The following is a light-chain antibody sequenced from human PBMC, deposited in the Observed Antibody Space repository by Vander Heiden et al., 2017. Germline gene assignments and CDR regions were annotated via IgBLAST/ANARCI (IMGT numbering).Light chain of an antibody. J-gene: IGLJ3*02. CDR1: ALPKQY. V-gene: IGLV3-25*03. CDR3: QSADSSGTYEV. Sequence: SYELTQPPSVSVSPGQTARITCPGDALPKQYAYWYHQKPGQAPVLVIYKDSERPSGIPERFSGSSSGTTVTLTISGVQAEDEADYYCQSADSSGTYEVFGGGTKLTVL. CDR2: KDS.